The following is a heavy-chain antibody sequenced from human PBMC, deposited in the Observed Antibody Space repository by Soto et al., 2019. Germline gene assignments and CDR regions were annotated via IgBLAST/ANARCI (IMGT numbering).Heavy chain of an antibody. D-gene: IGHD4-17*01. V-gene: IGHV3-33*01. CDR2: IWYDGSNK. CDR1: GFTFSTYG. CDR3: ARDLSGDYGALDT. Sequence: GGSLRLSCTPSGFTFSTYGMHWARQAPGKGLEWVAVIWYDGSNKVYADSVKGRFTISRDNSKDTLYLQMNSLRAEDTAVYYCARDLSGDYGALDTWGQGTMVTVSS. J-gene: IGHJ3*02.